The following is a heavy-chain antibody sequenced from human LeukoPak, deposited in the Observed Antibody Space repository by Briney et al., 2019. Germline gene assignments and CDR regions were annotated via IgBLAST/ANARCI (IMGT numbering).Heavy chain of an antibody. D-gene: IGHD1-26*01. V-gene: IGHV3-30*01. CDR3: AKDYGSFPGT. CDR2: ISYDGSNK. CDR1: GFTFSSYA. Sequence: GRSLRLSCAASGFTFSSYAMHWVRQAPGKGLEWVAVISYDGSNKYYADSVKGRFTISRDNSKNTLYLQMNSLRAEDTAVYYCAKDYGSFPGTWGQGTLVTVSS. J-gene: IGHJ5*02.